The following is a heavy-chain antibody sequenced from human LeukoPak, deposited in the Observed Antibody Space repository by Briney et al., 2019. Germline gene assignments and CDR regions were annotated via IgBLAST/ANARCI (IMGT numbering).Heavy chain of an antibody. CDR2: INPDGSEK. J-gene: IGHJ4*02. Sequence: GGSQRLSCVASRFTFNKYYMSWIRQAPGKGLQWVANINPDGSEKYVDSVKGRFTISRDNAKNSLYLQMNSLRAEDTAVYYCARTYAYDATGDRGHWGQGTLVTVSS. CDR3: ARTYAYDATGDRGH. D-gene: IGHD3-16*01. CDR1: RFTFNKYY. V-gene: IGHV3-7*01.